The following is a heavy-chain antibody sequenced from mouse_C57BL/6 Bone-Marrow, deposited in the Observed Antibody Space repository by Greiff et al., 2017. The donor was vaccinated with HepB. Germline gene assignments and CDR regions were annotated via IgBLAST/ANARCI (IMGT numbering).Heavy chain of an antibody. V-gene: IGHV5-6*02. D-gene: IGHD2-1*01. J-gene: IGHJ1*01. Sequence: EVKVEESGGDLEKPGGSLKLSCAASGFTFSNYGMSWVRQTPDKRLEWVATISNGGSYTYYPDSVKGRFTISRDNAKNTLYLQMSSRKSEDTAMYYCASPFGNYDWSFDGWGAGTTVTVSS. CDR1: GFTFSNYG. CDR3: ASPFGNYDWSFDG. CDR2: ISNGGSYT.